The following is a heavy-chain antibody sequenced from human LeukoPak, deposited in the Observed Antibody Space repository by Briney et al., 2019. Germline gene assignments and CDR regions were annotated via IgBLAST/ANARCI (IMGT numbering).Heavy chain of an antibody. D-gene: IGHD2-2*01. CDR2: ISGSGGST. J-gene: IGHJ4*02. V-gene: IGHV3-23*01. CDR3: AKESLPYCSSTSCFYFDY. Sequence: GGTLRLSCAASGFTFSSYGMSWVRQAPGKGLEWVSAISGSGGSTYYADSVKGRFTISRDNSKNTLYLQMNSLRAEDTAVYYCAKESLPYCSSTSCFYFDYWGQGTLVTVSS. CDR1: GFTFSSYG.